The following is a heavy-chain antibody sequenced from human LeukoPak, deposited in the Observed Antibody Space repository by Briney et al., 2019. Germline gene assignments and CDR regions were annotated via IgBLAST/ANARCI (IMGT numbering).Heavy chain of an antibody. Sequence: GGSMRLSCGPSGFTFSSYAMSWVRQAPGKGLEWVSAISGSGGSTYYALSVKGRFTISRDNSKNTLYLQMNSLRAEDTAVYYCAKDKARGNWGQGTLVTVSS. V-gene: IGHV3-23*01. CDR1: GFTFSSYA. J-gene: IGHJ4*02. CDR3: AKDKARGN. CDR2: ISGSGGST.